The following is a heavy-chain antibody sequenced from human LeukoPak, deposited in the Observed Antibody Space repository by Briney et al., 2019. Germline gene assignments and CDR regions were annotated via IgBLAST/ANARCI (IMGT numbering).Heavy chain of an antibody. J-gene: IGHJ6*02. V-gene: IGHV4-59*01. CDR1: GGSISSYY. Sequence: RPSETLSLTCTVSGGSISSYYWSWIRQPPGKGLEWIGYIYYSGSTNYNPSLKSRVTISVDTSKNQFSLKLSSVTAADTAVYYCARSVSSTSFYYYYYGMDVWGQGTTVTVSS. CDR2: IYYSGST. CDR3: ARSVSSTSFYYYYYGMDV. D-gene: IGHD2-2*01.